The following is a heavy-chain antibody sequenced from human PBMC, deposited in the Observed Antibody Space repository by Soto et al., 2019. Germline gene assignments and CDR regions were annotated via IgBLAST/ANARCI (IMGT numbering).Heavy chain of an antibody. D-gene: IGHD4-17*01. Sequence: QVQLVQSGAEVRKPGASVRLSCETSGYTFNKYYIHWVRQAPGQGLEWVEIINLRGGTTESARKLRGRVTITGDTSTSTAYMELSNLRSEDTAVYFCARGPDYSDVPLWDYWGQGTLVTVSS. CDR2: INLRGGTT. J-gene: IGHJ4*02. V-gene: IGHV1-46*02. CDR3: ARGPDYSDVPLWDY. CDR1: GYTFNKYY.